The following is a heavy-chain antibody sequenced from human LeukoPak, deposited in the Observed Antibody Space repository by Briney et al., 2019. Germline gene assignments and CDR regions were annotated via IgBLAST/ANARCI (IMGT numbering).Heavy chain of an antibody. J-gene: IGHJ4*02. Sequence: GRSLRLSCAASGFTFSSYGMHWVRQAPGKGLEWVAVISYDGSNKYYADSVKGRFTISRDNSKNTLYLQMNSLRAEDTAVYYCANQPMWFVVPDYWGQGTLVTVSS. CDR2: ISYDGSNK. D-gene: IGHD2-2*01. V-gene: IGHV3-30*18. CDR3: ANQPMWFVVPDY. CDR1: GFTFSSYG.